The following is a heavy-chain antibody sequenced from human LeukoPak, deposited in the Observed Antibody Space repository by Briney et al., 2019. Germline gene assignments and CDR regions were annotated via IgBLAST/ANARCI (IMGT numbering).Heavy chain of an antibody. J-gene: IGHJ3*02. CDR2: INAGNGDT. Sequence: ASVKVSCKASGYTLTSYAMHWERQAPGQRLEWMGWINAGNGDTKYSQKFQGRVTITRDTSASTAYMEVSSLRSEDTAVYCCARDRVFSSAWYGAFDIWGQGTMVTVSS. V-gene: IGHV1-3*01. CDR1: GYTLTSYA. CDR3: ARDRVFSSAWYGAFDI. D-gene: IGHD6-19*01.